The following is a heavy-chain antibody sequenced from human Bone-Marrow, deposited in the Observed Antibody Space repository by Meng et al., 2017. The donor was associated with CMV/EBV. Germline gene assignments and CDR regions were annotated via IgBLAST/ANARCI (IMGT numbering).Heavy chain of an antibody. CDR1: GFTFSSYA. V-gene: IGHV3-23*01. J-gene: IGHJ6*02. CDR3: TRPLESIAAPQPGYGMDV. CDR2: ISGSGGST. Sequence: GESLKISCAASGFTFSSYAMSWVRQAPGKGLEWVSAISGSGGSTYYADSVKGRFTISRDNSKNTLYLQMNSLRAEDTAVYYCTRPLESIAAPQPGYGMDVWGQGTTVTVSS. D-gene: IGHD6-6*01.